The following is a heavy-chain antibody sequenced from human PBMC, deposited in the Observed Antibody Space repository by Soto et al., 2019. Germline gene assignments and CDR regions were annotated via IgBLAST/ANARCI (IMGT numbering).Heavy chain of an antibody. J-gene: IGHJ4*02. CDR3: VPLCRYCSTTTPS. CDR2: ISGNGGDYT. Sequence: PGGSLRLSCAASGFTFSTYAMSGVRQAPRKGLEWVSAISGNGGDYTYYADSVKGRFTISRDNSKNTLYLQMNSLRAEDTAVYYCVPLCRYCSTTTPSWGQGTLVTVSS. D-gene: IGHD2-2*01. CDR1: GFTFSTYA. V-gene: IGHV3-23*01.